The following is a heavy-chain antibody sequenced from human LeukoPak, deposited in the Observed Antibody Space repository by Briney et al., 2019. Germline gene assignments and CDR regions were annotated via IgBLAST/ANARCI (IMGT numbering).Heavy chain of an antibody. V-gene: IGHV3-49*04. Sequence: GGPLRLSCAPSGFSFGDYAMTWVRQAPGKGLEWVGFIRKKAYGGTRAYAASVEGRFSISRDDSRSIAYLQMNSLKTEDTAVYYCARMPDPWMGFDYWGQGTLVTVSS. CDR1: GFSFGDYA. D-gene: IGHD2-2*01. CDR2: IRKKAYGGTR. J-gene: IGHJ4*02. CDR3: ARMPDPWMGFDY.